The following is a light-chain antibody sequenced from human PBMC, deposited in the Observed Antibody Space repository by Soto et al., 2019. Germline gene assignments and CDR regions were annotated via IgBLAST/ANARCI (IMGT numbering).Light chain of an antibody. CDR1: RSNVGSNT. CDR3: AAWDDSLNGFYV. V-gene: IGLV1-44*01. Sequence: QSVLTQPPSASGTPGQRVTIPCSGGRSNVGSNTVNWYQQLPGTAPKLLIYSNNQRPSGVPDRFSGSKSGTSASLAISGLQSEDEADYYCAAWDDSLNGFYVFGTGTKLTVL. CDR2: SNN. J-gene: IGLJ1*01.